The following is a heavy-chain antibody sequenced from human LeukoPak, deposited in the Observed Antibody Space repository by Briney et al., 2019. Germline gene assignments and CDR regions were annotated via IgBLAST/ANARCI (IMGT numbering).Heavy chain of an antibody. D-gene: IGHD3-22*01. CDR3: ARGSGYYYVDFDY. CDR2: IYYSGST. Sequence: PSETLSLTCTVSGGSISSRSYYWGWIRQPPGKGLEWIGSIYYSGSTYYNPSLKSRVSISVDTSKNQFSLKLSSVTAADTALYYCARGSGYYYVDFDYWGQGTLVTASS. V-gene: IGHV4-39*01. J-gene: IGHJ4*02. CDR1: GGSISSRSYY.